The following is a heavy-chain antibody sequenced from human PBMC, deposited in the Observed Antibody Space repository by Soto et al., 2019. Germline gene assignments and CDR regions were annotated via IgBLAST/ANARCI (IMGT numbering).Heavy chain of an antibody. V-gene: IGHV4-34*01. CDR1: GGSFSGYY. D-gene: IGHD1-1*01. Sequence: SETLSLTCAVYGGSFSGYYWSWIRQPPGKGLEWIGEINHSGSTNYNPSLKSRVTVSVDTSKNQFSLKLSSVTAADTAVYYCARGEREDAFDIWGQGTMVTVSS. CDR3: ARGEREDAFDI. J-gene: IGHJ3*02. CDR2: INHSGST.